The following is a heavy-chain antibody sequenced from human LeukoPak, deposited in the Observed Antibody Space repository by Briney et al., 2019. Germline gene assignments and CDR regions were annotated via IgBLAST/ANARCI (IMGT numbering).Heavy chain of an antibody. Sequence: SGPTLVNPTQTLTLTCTFSGFSLSTSGVGVGWIRQPPGKALEWLALIYWNDDKRYSPSLKSRLTITKDTSKNQVVLTMTNMDPVDTATYYCAHIGRIAAAAADNWFDPWGQGTLVTVSS. V-gene: IGHV2-5*01. D-gene: IGHD6-13*01. CDR1: GFSLSTSGVG. CDR3: AHIGRIAAAAADNWFDP. J-gene: IGHJ5*02. CDR2: IYWNDDK.